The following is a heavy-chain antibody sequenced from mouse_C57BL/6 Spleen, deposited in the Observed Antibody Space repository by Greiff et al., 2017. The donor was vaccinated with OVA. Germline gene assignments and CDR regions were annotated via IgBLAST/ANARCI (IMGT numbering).Heavy chain of an antibody. CDR1: GYTFTSYW. Sequence: VQLQQPGAELVKPGASVKMSCKASGYTFTSYWITWVKQRPGQGLEWIGDIYPGSGSTNYNEKFKSKATLTVDTSSSTAYMQLSSLTSEDSAVYYCARDYYYGSSCAMDYWGQGTSVTVSS. V-gene: IGHV1-55*01. D-gene: IGHD1-1*01. CDR3: ARDYYYGSSCAMDY. CDR2: IYPGSGST. J-gene: IGHJ4*01.